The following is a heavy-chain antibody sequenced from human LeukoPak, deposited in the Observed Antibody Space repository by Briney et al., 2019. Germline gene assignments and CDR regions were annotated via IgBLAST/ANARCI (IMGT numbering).Heavy chain of an antibody. D-gene: IGHD2-2*01. Sequence: GGSLRLPCAASGFTFSSYGMHWVRQAPGKGLEWVAVISYDGSNKYYVDSVKGRFTISRDNSKNTLYLQMNSLRAEDTAVYYCAKELFQLLWIDPTPFDYWGQGTLVTVSS. CDR1: GFTFSSYG. J-gene: IGHJ4*02. CDR2: ISYDGSNK. CDR3: AKELFQLLWIDPTPFDY. V-gene: IGHV3-30*18.